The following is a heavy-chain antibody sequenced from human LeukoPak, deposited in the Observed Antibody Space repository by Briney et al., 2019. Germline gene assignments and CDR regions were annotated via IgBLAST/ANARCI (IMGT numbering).Heavy chain of an antibody. D-gene: IGHD6-13*01. J-gene: IGHJ5*02. CDR1: GGSISSYY. V-gene: IGHV4-4*09. Sequence: PSETLSLTCTVSGGSISSYYWSWIRQPPGKGLEWIGYIYTSGSTNYNPSLKSRVTISVDTSKNQFSLKLSSVTAADTAVYYCARVIEVAAAGTRWFDPWGRGTLVTVSS. CDR3: ARVIEVAAAGTRWFDP. CDR2: IYTSGST.